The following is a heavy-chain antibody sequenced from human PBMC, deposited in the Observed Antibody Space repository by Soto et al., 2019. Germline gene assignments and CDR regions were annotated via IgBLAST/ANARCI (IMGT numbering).Heavy chain of an antibody. Sequence: GESLKISCEGSGYRFSTWWIGWVRQMPGKGLELIGIIYPGDSDTRYSPTFQGHVTISADTSITTAYLQWSSLKESDTAMYYWARSTYNWLTSVDGYFDYWGQGTEVTVSS. CDR3: ARSTYNWLTSVDGYFDY. J-gene: IGHJ4*02. CDR2: IYPGDSDT. CDR1: GYRFSTWW. D-gene: IGHD1-20*01. V-gene: IGHV5-51*01.